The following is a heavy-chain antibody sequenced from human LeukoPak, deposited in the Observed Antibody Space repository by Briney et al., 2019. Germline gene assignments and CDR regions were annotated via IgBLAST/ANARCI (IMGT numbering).Heavy chain of an antibody. CDR1: GFTFSSYG. CDR2: ISYDGSNK. CDR3: AKVPAAEYSSSWLGGY. D-gene: IGHD6-13*01. V-gene: IGHV3-30*18. Sequence: GGSLRLSCAASGFTFSSYGMHWVRQAPGKGLEWVAVISYDGSNKYYADSVKGRFTISRDNSKNTLYLQMNSLRAEDTAVYYCAKVPAAEYSSSWLGGYWGQGTLVTVSS. J-gene: IGHJ4*02.